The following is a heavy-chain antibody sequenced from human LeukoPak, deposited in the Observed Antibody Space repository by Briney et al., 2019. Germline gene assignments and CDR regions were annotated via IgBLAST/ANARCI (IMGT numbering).Heavy chain of an antibody. Sequence: GRSLRLSCAASVFTFSSYGMHWVRQAPGKGLEWVAVIWYDGSNKYYADSVKGRFTISRDNSKNTLYLQMNSLRAEDTAVYYCARKQWPIDYWGQGTLVTVSS. D-gene: IGHD6-19*01. CDR2: IWYDGSNK. V-gene: IGHV3-33*01. CDR1: VFTFSSYG. CDR3: ARKQWPIDY. J-gene: IGHJ4*02.